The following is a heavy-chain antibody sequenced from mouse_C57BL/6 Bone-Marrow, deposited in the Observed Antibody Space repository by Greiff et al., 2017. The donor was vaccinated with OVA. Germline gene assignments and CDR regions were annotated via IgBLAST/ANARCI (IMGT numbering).Heavy chain of an antibody. D-gene: IGHD1-1*01. CDR2: IYPRSGNT. CDR3: ARSLLLLHYAMDY. CDR1: GYTFTSYG. J-gene: IGHJ4*01. Sequence: QVQLKQSGAELARPGASVKLSCKASGYTFTSYGISWVKQRTGQGLEWIGEIYPRSGNTYYNEKFKGKATLTADKSSSTAYMELRSLTSEDSAVYFCARSLLLLHYAMDYWGQGTSVTVSS. V-gene: IGHV1-81*01.